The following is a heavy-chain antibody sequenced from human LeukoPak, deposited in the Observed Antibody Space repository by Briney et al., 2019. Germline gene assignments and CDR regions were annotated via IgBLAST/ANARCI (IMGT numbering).Heavy chain of an antibody. CDR3: ARGTWLLPFDY. CDR1: GGTFSSYA. CDR2: ISAYNGNT. D-gene: IGHD5-12*01. V-gene: IGHV1-18*01. J-gene: IGHJ4*02. Sequence: ASVKVSCKASGGTFSSYAISWVRQAPGQGLEWMGWISAYNGNTNYAQKLQGRVTMTTDTSTSTAYMELRSLRFDDTAVYYCARGTWLLPFDYWGQGTLVTVSS.